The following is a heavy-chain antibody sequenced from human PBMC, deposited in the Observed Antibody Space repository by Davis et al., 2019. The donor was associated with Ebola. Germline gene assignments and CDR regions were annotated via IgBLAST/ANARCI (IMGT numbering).Heavy chain of an antibody. CDR1: GFPFSSYW. J-gene: IGHJ4*02. CDR3: VRGLGDY. CDR2: INTDGSFT. V-gene: IGHV3-74*01. Sequence: GESLKISCAASGFPFSSYWMHLVRQTPGKGLVWVSRINTDGSFTDYADFVKGRFTISRDNAKKTVDLQMNSLSAEDTAVYYYVRGLGDYWGQGTPVTVSS. D-gene: IGHD3-16*01.